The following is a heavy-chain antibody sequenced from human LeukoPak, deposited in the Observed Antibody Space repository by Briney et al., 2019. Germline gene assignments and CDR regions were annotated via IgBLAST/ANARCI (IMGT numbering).Heavy chain of an antibody. D-gene: IGHD2-15*01. CDR1: GFIFSNVW. J-gene: IGHJ4*02. Sequence: GSLRLSCAASGFIFSNVWMSWVRQAPGKGLEWVGRIKTKTDGGTTDYAAPVKGRFTISRDNSKNTLYRQMSSLRAEDTAVYYCASGGRQLPQFDYWGQGTLVTVSS. CDR2: IKTKTDGGTT. V-gene: IGHV3-15*01. CDR3: ASGGRQLPQFDY.